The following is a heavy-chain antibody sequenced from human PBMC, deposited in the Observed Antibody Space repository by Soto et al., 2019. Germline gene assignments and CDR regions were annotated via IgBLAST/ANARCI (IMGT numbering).Heavy chain of an antibody. CDR1: GYSINSGYY. J-gene: IGHJ4*02. D-gene: IGHD1-26*01. V-gene: IGHV4-38-2*01. CDR2: IHHRGST. Sequence: LTCAISGYSINSGYYWGWIRQPPGKGLEWLGSIHHRGSTYYNPSLKSRVTISLDTSKNQFSLRLTSVTAADTAVFYCARGLGANDGYYFDYWGQGALVTVSS. CDR3: ARGLGANDGYYFDY.